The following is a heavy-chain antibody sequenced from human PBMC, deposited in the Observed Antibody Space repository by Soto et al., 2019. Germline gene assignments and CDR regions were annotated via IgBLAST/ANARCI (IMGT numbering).Heavy chain of an antibody. Sequence: GGSLRLSCAASGFTFSNAWMSWVRQAPGKGLEWVGRIKSKTDGGTTDYAAPVKGRFTISRDDSKNTLYLQMNSLKTEDTAVYYCTTDYSSGWYGMTPLGWGQGTLVTVSS. J-gene: IGHJ4*02. V-gene: IGHV3-15*01. CDR3: TTDYSSGWYGMTPLG. CDR2: IKSKTDGGTT. D-gene: IGHD6-19*01. CDR1: GFTFSNAW.